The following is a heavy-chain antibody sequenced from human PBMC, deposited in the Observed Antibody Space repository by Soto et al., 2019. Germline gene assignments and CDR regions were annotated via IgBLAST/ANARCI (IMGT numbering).Heavy chain of an antibody. CDR2: ISAYNGNT. Sequence: ASVKVSCKASGYTFTSYGISWVRQAPGQGLEWMGWISAYNGNTNYAQKLQGRVTMTTDTSTSTAYMELRSLRSDDTAVYYCARAKQLVRGRYYYYGMDVWGQGTTVTVSS. D-gene: IGHD6-13*01. CDR3: ARAKQLVRGRYYYYGMDV. CDR1: GYTFTSYG. J-gene: IGHJ6*02. V-gene: IGHV1-18*01.